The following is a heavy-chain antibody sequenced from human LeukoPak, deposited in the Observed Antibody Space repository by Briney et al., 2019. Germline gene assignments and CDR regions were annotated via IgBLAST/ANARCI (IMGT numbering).Heavy chain of an antibody. Sequence: GASVKVSCKASGYTFTGYYMHWVRQAPGQGLEWMGWINTNTGNPTYAQGFTGRFVFSLDTSVSTAYLQISSLKAEDTAVYYCARGSSPGGVAPYDYWGQGTLVTVSS. CDR3: ARGSSPGGVAPYDY. J-gene: IGHJ4*02. D-gene: IGHD1-26*01. CDR2: INTNTGNP. V-gene: IGHV7-4-1*02. CDR1: GYTFTGYY.